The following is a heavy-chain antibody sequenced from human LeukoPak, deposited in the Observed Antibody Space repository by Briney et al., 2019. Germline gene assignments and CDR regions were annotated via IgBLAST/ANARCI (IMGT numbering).Heavy chain of an antibody. D-gene: IGHD6-13*01. CDR3: AREARIAAAGTVYFQH. CDR1: GYTFTSYG. J-gene: IGHJ1*01. V-gene: IGHV1-18*01. CDR2: ISAYNGNT. Sequence: ASVKVSCKASGYTFTSYGISWVRQAPGQGLEWMGWISAYNGNTNYAQKLQGRVTMTTDTSTSTAYMELRSLRSDDTAVYYCAREARIAAAGTVYFQHWGQGTLVTVSS.